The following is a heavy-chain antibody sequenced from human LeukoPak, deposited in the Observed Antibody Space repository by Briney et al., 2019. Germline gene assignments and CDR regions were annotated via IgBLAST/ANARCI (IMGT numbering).Heavy chain of an antibody. CDR2: IYYSGST. CDR1: GGSISSSSYY. D-gene: IGHD3-3*01. CDR3: ARLREYFGVALFDY. J-gene: IGHJ4*02. Sequence: SETLSLTCTVPGGSISSSSYYWGWIRQPPGKGVEWIGSIYYSGSTYYNPSLKSRVTISVDTSKNQFSLKLSSVTAADTAVYYCARLREYFGVALFDYWGQGTLVTVFS. V-gene: IGHV4-39*01.